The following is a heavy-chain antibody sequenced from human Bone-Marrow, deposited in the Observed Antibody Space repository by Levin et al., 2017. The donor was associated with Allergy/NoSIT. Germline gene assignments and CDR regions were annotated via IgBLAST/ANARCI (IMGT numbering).Heavy chain of an antibody. CDR2: IYYSGHA. V-gene: IGHV4-59*11. CDR3: AKSPTGLTGTTHFDC. Sequence: SQTLSLTCSVSGGSIGSHYWAWLRQPPGKGLEWIGCIYYSGHARYNASLKSRVTISIDTSKNQFSVELRSVTAADTAIYYCAKSPTGLTGTTHFDCWGQGTLVTVSS. CDR1: GGSIGSHY. J-gene: IGHJ4*02. D-gene: IGHD1-20*01.